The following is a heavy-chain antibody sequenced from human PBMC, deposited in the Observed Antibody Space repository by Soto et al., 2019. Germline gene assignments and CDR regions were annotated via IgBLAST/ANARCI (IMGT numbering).Heavy chain of an antibody. V-gene: IGHV3-33*01. D-gene: IGHD6-13*01. J-gene: IGHJ6*02. Sequence: WGSLRLSCASSGFTFSSYGMHWVRQAPGKGLEWVAVIWYDGSNKYYADSVKGRFTISRDNSKNTLYLQMNSLRAEDTAVYYCARVAGLLGDYYYGMDVWGQGTTVTVSS. CDR2: IWYDGSNK. CDR1: GFTFSSYG. CDR3: ARVAGLLGDYYYGMDV.